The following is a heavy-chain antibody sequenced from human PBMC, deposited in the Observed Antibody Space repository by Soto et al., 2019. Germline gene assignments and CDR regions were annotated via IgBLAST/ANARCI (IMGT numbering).Heavy chain of an antibody. J-gene: IGHJ6*02. Sequence: SVKVSCKASGGTFSSYAISWVRQAPGQGLEWMGGIIPIFGTANYAQKFQGRVTITADESTSTAYMELSSLRSEDTAVYYCARPGFRGEEYYYYGMDVWGQGTTVTVSS. V-gene: IGHV1-69*13. CDR2: IIPIFGTA. CDR1: GGTFSSYA. CDR3: ARPGFRGEEYYYYGMDV. D-gene: IGHD3-16*01.